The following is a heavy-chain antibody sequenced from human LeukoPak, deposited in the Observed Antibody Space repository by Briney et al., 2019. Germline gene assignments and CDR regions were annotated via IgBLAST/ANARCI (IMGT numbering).Heavy chain of an antibody. CDR3: AKDGATVAADY. CDR1: GYTFTNYW. CDR2: INPSGGST. V-gene: IGHV1-46*01. J-gene: IGHJ4*02. D-gene: IGHD6-19*01. Sequence: ASVKVSCKASGYTFTNYWIYWVRQAPGQGLEWMGIINPSGGSTNYAQRFQGRATMTRDTSISTAYMELSRLRSDDTAVYYCAKDGATVAADYWGQGTLVTVSS.